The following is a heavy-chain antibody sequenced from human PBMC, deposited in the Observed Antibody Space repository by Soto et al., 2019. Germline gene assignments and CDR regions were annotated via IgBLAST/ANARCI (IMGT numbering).Heavy chain of an antibody. D-gene: IGHD3-3*02. Sequence: TSETLSLTCAVSGGSISTSNWWSWVRQPPGKGLEWIGEVYRTGSTNYNPSLKSRVTISVDTSKNQFSLKLSSVTAADTAVYYCARHFSGNWYYFDSWGQGTLVTVSS. CDR1: GGSISTSNW. CDR2: VYRTGST. CDR3: ARHFSGNWYYFDS. J-gene: IGHJ4*02. V-gene: IGHV4-4*02.